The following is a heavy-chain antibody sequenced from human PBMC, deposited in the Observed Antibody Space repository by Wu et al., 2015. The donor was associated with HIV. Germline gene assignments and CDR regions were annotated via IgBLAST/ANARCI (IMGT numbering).Heavy chain of an antibody. D-gene: IGHD3-22*01. Sequence: QVQLVQSGAEVKKPGASVKVSCKASGYTFTGYYIHWVRQAPGQGLEWMGWINPNSGGTNYAQTFQGRVTMTRDTSISTVYMELSRLISDDTVVYYCVRGGIIVGIRGPLFDYVGPGNARSP. V-gene: IGHV1-2*02. CDR1: GYTFTGYY. CDR3: VRGGIIVGIRGPLFDY. CDR2: INPNSGGT. J-gene: IGHJ4*02.